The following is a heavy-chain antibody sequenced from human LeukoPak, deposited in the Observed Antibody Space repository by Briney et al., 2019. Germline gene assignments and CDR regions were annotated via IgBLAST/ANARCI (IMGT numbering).Heavy chain of an antibody. V-gene: IGHV3-9*03. CDR3: AKGTDYDFWSGYLD. D-gene: IGHD3-3*01. CDR1: GFTFDDYS. CDR2: MSWNGGSI. Sequence: GGSLRLSCATSGFTFDDYSMHWVRQAPGKGLEWVSGMSWNGGSIGYADSVKGRFSISRDNAKNSLYLQMNSLRAEDMALYYCAKGTDYDFWSGYLDWGQGTVVTVSS. J-gene: IGHJ4*02.